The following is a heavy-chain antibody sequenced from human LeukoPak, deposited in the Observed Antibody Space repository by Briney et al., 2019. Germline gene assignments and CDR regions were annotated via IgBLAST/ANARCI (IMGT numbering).Heavy chain of an antibody. Sequence: PGGSLRLSCAASGFTFSHHAMSWARQSLGKRLEWVSVIIGDGSNTYYADSVKGRFTISRDNSNNMLYLQMNSLRGEDTAVYYCAKSMTRTNVDWFDPWGQGTLVTVSS. CDR1: GFTFSHHA. CDR3: AKSMTRTNVDWFDP. V-gene: IGHV3-23*01. J-gene: IGHJ5*02. D-gene: IGHD2-8*01. CDR2: IIGDGSNT.